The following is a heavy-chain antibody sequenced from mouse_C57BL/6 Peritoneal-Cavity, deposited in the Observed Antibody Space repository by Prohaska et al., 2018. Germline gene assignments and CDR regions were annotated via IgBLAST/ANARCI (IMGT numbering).Heavy chain of an antibody. V-gene: IGHV1-19*01. CDR1: GYTFTDYY. CDR2: INPYNGGT. D-gene: IGHD2-4*01. CDR3: AREDDYPYVMDY. J-gene: IGHJ4*01. Sequence: EVQLQQSGPVLVKPGASVKMSCKASGYTFTDYYMNWVKQSHGKSLEWIGMINPYNGGTRYSQKVKDKATLTVDKSSNTAYMELNSLTAEDSAVYYCAREDDYPYVMDYWGQGTSVTVSS.